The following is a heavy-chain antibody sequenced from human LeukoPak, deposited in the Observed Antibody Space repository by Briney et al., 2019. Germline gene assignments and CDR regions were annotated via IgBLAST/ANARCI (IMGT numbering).Heavy chain of an antibody. CDR1: GGSISSYY. V-gene: IGHV4-59*01. D-gene: IGHD3-10*01. J-gene: IGHJ4*02. CDR3: ASWVYGPGSYYRFDH. Sequence: SQTLSLTCTVSGGSISSYYWSWIRQPPRKGLEWIGYIYYSGSTNYNPSLKSRVTISVDTSKNQFSLKLSSVTAADTAVYYCASWVYGPGSYYRFDHWGQGTLVTVSS. CDR2: IYYSGST.